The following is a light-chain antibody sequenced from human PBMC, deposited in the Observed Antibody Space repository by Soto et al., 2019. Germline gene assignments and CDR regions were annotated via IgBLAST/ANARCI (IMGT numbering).Light chain of an antibody. Sequence: QSVLTQPPSVSGAPGQRVTMSCTGSSSNIGAGCDVHWYQHLPGTAPKLLIYGNTNRPSGVPDRFSGSKSGTSASLAITGLEAEDEADYYCQSYDTSLSGPVVFGGATKLTVL. V-gene: IGLV1-40*01. J-gene: IGLJ2*01. CDR2: GNT. CDR1: SSNIGAGCD. CDR3: QSYDTSLSGPVV.